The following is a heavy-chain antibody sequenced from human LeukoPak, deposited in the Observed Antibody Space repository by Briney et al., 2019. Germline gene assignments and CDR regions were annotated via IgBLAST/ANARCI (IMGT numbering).Heavy chain of an antibody. CDR2: ISGSGGDT. J-gene: IGHJ4*02. CDR3: AKDSATYGRFDF. D-gene: IGHD3-10*01. CDR1: GFTFSSYG. V-gene: IGHV3-23*01. Sequence: GGSLRLSCAASGFTFSSYGMSWVRQAPGKGLEWVSTISGSGGDTYYADPVKGRFSISRDNSKDALYLQMNSLRAEDTAVYFCAKDSATYGRFDFWGQGSLVIASS.